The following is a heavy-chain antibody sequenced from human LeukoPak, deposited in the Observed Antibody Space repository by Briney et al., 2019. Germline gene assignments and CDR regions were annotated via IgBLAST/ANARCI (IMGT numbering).Heavy chain of an antibody. V-gene: IGHV3-15*07. CDR3: TTGFGSGYYNPYYYYGMDV. J-gene: IGHJ6*02. CDR2: IKSKTDGGTT. CDR1: GFTFSSYS. D-gene: IGHD3-3*01. Sequence: GGSLRLSCAASGFTFSSYSMNWVHQAPGKGLEWVGRIKSKTDGGTTDYAAPVKGRFTISRDDSKNTLYLQMNSLKTEDTAVYYCTTGFGSGYYNPYYYYGMDVWGQGTTVTVSS.